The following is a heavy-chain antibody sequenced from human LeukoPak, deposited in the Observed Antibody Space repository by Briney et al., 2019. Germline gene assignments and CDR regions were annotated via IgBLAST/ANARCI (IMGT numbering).Heavy chain of an antibody. V-gene: IGHV4-59*01. Sequence: KPSETLSLTCTVSGGSISSYYWSWIRQPPGKGLEWIGYIYYSGSTNYNPSLKSRVTISVDTSKNQFSLKLSSVTAADTAVYYCARDRRYYDFWSGYYPDAFDIWGRGTMVTVSS. CDR3: ARDRRYYDFWSGYYPDAFDI. CDR2: IYYSGST. J-gene: IGHJ3*02. CDR1: GGSISSYY. D-gene: IGHD3-3*01.